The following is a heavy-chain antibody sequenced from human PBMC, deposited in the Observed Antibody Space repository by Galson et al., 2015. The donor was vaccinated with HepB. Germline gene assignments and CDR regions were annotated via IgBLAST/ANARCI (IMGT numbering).Heavy chain of an antibody. J-gene: IGHJ4*02. Sequence: SLRLSCAASGFTFSSYWMSWVRQAPGKGLEWVANIKQDGSEKYYVDSVKGRFTISRDNAKNSLYLQMNSLRAEDTAVYYCARATTVVTPVLLDYWGQVTLCNASS. CDR3: ARATTVVTPVLLDY. CDR2: IKQDGSEK. D-gene: IGHD4-23*01. V-gene: IGHV3-7*01. CDR1: GFTFSSYW.